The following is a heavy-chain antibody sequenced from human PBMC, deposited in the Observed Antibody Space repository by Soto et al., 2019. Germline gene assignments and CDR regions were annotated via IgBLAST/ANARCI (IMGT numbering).Heavy chain of an antibody. V-gene: IGHV3-49*03. CDR2: IRSQPYGGTT. D-gene: IGHD3-10*01. CDR1: GFPFANFL. CDR3: IGSFPF. Sequence: GGSMRLSCITSGFPFANFLMSWFRQAPGKGLEWVGFIRSQPYGGTTQYAPSVSGRFIISRDDSKGILYLQMNSLTTEDSGVYYCIGSFPFWGQGTLVTVSS. J-gene: IGHJ4*02.